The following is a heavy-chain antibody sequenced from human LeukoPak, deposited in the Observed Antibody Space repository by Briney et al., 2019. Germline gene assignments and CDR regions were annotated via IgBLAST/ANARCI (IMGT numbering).Heavy chain of an antibody. CDR2: MNPNSGNT. V-gene: IGHV1-8*03. CDR1: GYTFTSYD. J-gene: IGHJ5*02. D-gene: IGHD2-8*01. CDR3: ARGRGYCANGVCYQYNWFDP. Sequence: ASVNVSCKASGYTFTSYDINWVRQATGRGLEWMGWMNPNSGNTGYAQKFQGRVTITRNTSISTAYMELSSLRSEDTAVYYCARGRGYCANGVCYQYNWFDPWGQGTLVTVSS.